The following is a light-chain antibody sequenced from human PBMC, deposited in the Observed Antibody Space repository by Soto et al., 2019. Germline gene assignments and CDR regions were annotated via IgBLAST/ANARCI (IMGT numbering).Light chain of an antibody. CDR3: QQGST. V-gene: IGKV3-20*01. CDR2: GAS. Sequence: EIVLTQSPGTLSLSPGERATLSCRASQSVSSSYLAWYQQKPGQASRLLIYGASSRATGIPDRFSGSGSGTVFTFTISRLEPEDFAVYYCQQGSTFGQGTKLEIK. CDR1: QSVSSSY. J-gene: IGKJ2*01.